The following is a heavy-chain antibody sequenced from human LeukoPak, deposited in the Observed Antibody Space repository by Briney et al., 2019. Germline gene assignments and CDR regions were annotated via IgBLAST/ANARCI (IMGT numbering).Heavy chain of an antibody. Sequence: GGSLRLSCAASGFTFNNYYMNWVRQAPGKGLEWVSYISSSSSTIYYADSVKGRFTISRDNAKNSLYLQINSLRAEDTAVYYCARGGSSSWYRWAPTPYYFDYWGQGTLVTVSS. CDR3: ARGGSSSWYRWAPTPYYFDY. V-gene: IGHV3-48*01. CDR1: GFTFNNYY. J-gene: IGHJ4*02. D-gene: IGHD6-13*01. CDR2: ISSSSSTI.